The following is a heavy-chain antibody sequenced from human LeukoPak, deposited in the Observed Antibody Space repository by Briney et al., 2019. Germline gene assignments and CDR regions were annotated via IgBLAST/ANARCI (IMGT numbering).Heavy chain of an antibody. CDR2: ITQDGSEK. D-gene: IGHD2-21*02. CDR3: AGGDSYGYYFDY. Sequence: GGSVRLFYATCGFTFNSYWMSWVRQAPGKGLEGVANITQDGSEKYYVDAVKGRFTISRDNAKNSLYLQMNSLRAEDTAVYYCAGGDSYGYYFDYWGQGTLVTDSS. V-gene: IGHV3-7*01. J-gene: IGHJ4*02. CDR1: GFTFNSYW.